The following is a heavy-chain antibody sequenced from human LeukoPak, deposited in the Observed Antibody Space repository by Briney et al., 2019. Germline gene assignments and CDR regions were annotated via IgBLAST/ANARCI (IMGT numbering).Heavy chain of an antibody. D-gene: IGHD3/OR15-3a*01. CDR2: ISRNGETT. V-gene: IGHV3-64*02. CDR1: GFTFTTFS. J-gene: IGHJ4*02. CDR3: ARGRGDISARPFFDCR. Sequence: GGSLRLSCAASGFTFTTFSMHWVRQAPGKGLEYVSGISRNGETTYYGESVKGRFTIPRDNSKDTVYLQMGSLRSEDSGVYYCARGRGDISARPFFDCRGGQGSLVTVSS.